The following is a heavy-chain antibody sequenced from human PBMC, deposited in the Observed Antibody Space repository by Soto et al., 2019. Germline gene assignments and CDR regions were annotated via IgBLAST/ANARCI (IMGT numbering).Heavy chain of an antibody. CDR1: GFTFSDYY. V-gene: IGHV3-11*01. Sequence: GGSLRLSCAASGFTFSDYYMSWIRQAPGKGLEWVSYISSSGSTIYYADSVKGRFTISRGNAKNSLYLQMNSLRAEDTAVYYCARDYDDRVLKVGGLYFDYWGQGTLVTVSS. CDR2: ISSSGSTI. J-gene: IGHJ4*02. D-gene: IGHD3-3*01. CDR3: ARDYDDRVLKVGGLYFDY.